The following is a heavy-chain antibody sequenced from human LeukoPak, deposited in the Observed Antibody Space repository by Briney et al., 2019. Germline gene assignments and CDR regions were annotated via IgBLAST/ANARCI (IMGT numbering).Heavy chain of an antibody. CDR1: GFTFSSYV. V-gene: IGHV3-23*01. CDR3: AKEVACGWYNSFDP. D-gene: IGHD6-19*01. CDR2: ISGSGGST. Sequence: GWSLRLSCAASGFTFSSYVMSWVRQPPGKGLEWVAAISGSGGSTYYADSVKGRFTISRDNSKNTLYLQMNSLRAEATAVYYCAKEVACGWYNSFDPWGQGNLVTVSS. J-gene: IGHJ5*02.